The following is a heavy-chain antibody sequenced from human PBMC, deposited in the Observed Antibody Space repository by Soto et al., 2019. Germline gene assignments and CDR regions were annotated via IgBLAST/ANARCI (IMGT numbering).Heavy chain of an antibody. CDR1: GFTFSSYG. CDR2: ISYDGSNK. CDR3: AYSSSLATPS. D-gene: IGHD6-13*01. V-gene: IGHV3-30*03. Sequence: QVQLVESGGGVVQPGRSLRLSCAASGFTFSSYGMHWVRQAPGKGLEWVAVISYDGSNKYYADSVKGRFTISRDNSKNTLYLQMNSLRAEDTAVYYCAYSSSLATPSWGQGTLVTVSS. J-gene: IGHJ5*02.